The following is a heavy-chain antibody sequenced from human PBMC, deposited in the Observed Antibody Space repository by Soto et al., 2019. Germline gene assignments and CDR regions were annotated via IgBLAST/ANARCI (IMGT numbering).Heavy chain of an antibody. J-gene: IGHJ4*02. V-gene: IGHV1-2*04. D-gene: IGHD3-9*01. CDR2: INPNSGGT. Sequence: GASVKVSCKASGYTFTGYYMHCVRQAPGQGLEWMGWINPNSGGTNYAQKFQGWVTMTRDTSISTVYMELSRLRSDDTAVYYCARVSGTGSHLYYFDYWGQGTLVTSPQ. CDR1: GYTFTGYY. CDR3: ARVSGTGSHLYYFDY.